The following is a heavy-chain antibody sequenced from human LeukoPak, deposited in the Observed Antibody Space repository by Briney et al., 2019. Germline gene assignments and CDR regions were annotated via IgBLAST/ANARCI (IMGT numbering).Heavy chain of an antibody. D-gene: IGHD5-12*01. CDR3: ARRDIVATFFDY. J-gene: IGHJ4*02. CDR2: IYYSGST. CDR1: GGSISSSSYY. Sequence: SETLSLTCTVSGGSISSSSYYWGWIRQPPGKGLEWIGSIYYSGSTYHNPSLKSRVTISVDTSKNRFSLKLSSVTAADTAVYYCARRDIVATFFDYWGQGTLVTVSS. V-gene: IGHV4-39*01.